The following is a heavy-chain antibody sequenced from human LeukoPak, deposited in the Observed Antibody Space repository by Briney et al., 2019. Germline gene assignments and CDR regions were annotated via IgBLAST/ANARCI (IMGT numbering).Heavy chain of an antibody. Sequence: GGSLRLSCAASGFTFSSSWISWVRQAPGKGLEWVANIKQDRTEKYYVDSVKGRFTISRDNAKNSVYLEMNSLRAEDTAVYYCARDPYSGGYGSYYYYYMDVWGKGTTVTISS. J-gene: IGHJ6*03. CDR2: IKQDRTEK. D-gene: IGHD1-26*01. CDR3: ARDPYSGGYGSYYYYYMDV. CDR1: GFTFSSSW. V-gene: IGHV3-7*01.